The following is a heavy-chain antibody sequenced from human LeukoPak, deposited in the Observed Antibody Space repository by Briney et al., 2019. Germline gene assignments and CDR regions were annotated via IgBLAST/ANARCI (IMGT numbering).Heavy chain of an antibody. CDR2: IRYDGSNK. CDR3: AKATYYYDSSGYYLDAFDI. CDR1: GFTFSSFG. V-gene: IGHV3-30*02. D-gene: IGHD3-22*01. Sequence: GGSPRLSCAASGFTFSSFGMHWVRQAPGKGLEWVAFIRYDGSNKYYADSVKGRFTISRDNSKNTLYMQMNSLRVEDTAVYYCAKATYYYDSSGYYLDAFDIWGKGTMVTVSS. J-gene: IGHJ3*02.